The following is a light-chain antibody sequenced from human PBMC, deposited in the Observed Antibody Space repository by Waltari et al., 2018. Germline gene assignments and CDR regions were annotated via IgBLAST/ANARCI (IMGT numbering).Light chain of an antibody. CDR3: MIWHGSAAV. CDR2: YKSDSDK. J-gene: IGLJ7*01. CDR1: SGIHVGTYR. Sequence: QAVLTQPSSLSATPGASASLTCTLRSGIHVGTYRIYWYQQKPGSPPQYLLRYKSDSDKQKGFGVPSRFSGSKDVSANAGILLISGLQSEDEADYYCMIWHGSAAVFGGGTQLTVL. V-gene: IGLV5-45*03.